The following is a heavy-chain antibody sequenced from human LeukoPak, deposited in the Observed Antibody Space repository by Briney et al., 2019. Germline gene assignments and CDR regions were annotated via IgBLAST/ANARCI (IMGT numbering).Heavy chain of an antibody. CDR3: ARPYYYGSGSPKVV. CDR2: IYYSGST. D-gene: IGHD3-10*01. V-gene: IGHV4-39*01. CDR1: GGSISSSSYY. Sequence: PSETLSLTCTVSGGSISSSSYYWGWIRQPPGKGLEWIGSIYYSGSTYYNPSLRSRVTISVDTSKNQFSLKPSSVTAADTAVYYCARPYYYGSGSPKVVWGQGTMVTVSS. J-gene: IGHJ3*01.